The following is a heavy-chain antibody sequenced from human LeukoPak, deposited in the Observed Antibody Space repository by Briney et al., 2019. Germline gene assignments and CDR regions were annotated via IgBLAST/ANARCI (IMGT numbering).Heavy chain of an antibody. D-gene: IGHD2-8*01. CDR2: IYYSGST. CDR1: GGSISSYY. CDR3: ARVEYTPTTNGGYYYYYYYMDV. J-gene: IGHJ6*03. V-gene: IGHV4-59*01. Sequence: PSETLSLTCTVSGGSISSYYWSWIRQPPGKGLEWIGYIYYSGSTNYNPSLKSRVTISVDTSKNQFSLKLSSVTAADTAVYYCARVEYTPTTNGGYYYYYYYMDVWGKGTTVTVSS.